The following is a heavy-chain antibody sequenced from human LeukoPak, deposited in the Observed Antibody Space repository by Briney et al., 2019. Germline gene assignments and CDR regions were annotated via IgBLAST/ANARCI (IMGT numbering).Heavy chain of an antibody. Sequence: SGTLSLTCTVSGGSISSGGYYWSWIRQHPGKGLEWIGYIYYSGSTYYNPSLKSPVTISVDTSKNQFSLKLSSVTAADTAVYYCAEMVRGDYFDYWGQGTLVTVSS. D-gene: IGHD3-10*01. CDR1: GGSISSGGYY. V-gene: IGHV4-31*01. CDR2: IYYSGST. J-gene: IGHJ4*02. CDR3: AEMVRGDYFDY.